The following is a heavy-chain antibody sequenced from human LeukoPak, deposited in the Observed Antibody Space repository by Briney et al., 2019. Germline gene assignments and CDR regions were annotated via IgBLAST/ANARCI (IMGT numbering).Heavy chain of an antibody. CDR2: MSPDSGYT. J-gene: IGHJ4*02. D-gene: IGHD5-12*01. V-gene: IGHV1-8*02. CDR3: EIYTGYDSF. CDR1: GYTFTSYG. Sequence: ASVKVSCKASGYTFTSYGISWVRQAPGQGLEWMGWMSPDSGYTGYAQTFQGRVTLTRNTSVSTAFMELSGLRSEDTAVYYCEIYTGYDSFWGRGTLVTVSS.